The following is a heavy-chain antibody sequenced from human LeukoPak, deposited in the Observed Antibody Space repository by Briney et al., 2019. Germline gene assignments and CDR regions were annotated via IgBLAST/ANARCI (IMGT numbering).Heavy chain of an antibody. CDR3: ARGEPGDYDFWSGRGKFDP. CDR1: GGSITSNSYY. Sequence: SETLSLTCTVSGGSITSNSYYWGWIRQPPGKGLEWIGSIYYSASTYYNPSLKSRVTISVDTSKNQFSLKLSSVTAADTAVYYCARGEPGDYDFWSGRGKFDPWGQGTLVTVSS. D-gene: IGHD3-3*01. J-gene: IGHJ5*02. CDR2: IYYSAST. V-gene: IGHV4-39*07.